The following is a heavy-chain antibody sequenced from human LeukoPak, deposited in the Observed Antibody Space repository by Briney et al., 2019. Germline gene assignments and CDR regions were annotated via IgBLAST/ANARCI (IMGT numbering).Heavy chain of an antibody. CDR2: INPNSGGT. Sequence: GASVKVSCKASGYTFTGYYMHWVRQAPGQGLEWMGWINPNSGGTNYAQKFQGRVTMIRDTSISTAYMELSRLRSDDTAVYYCARDPYDSRGNPLDYWGQGTLVTVSS. V-gene: IGHV1-2*02. J-gene: IGHJ4*02. CDR1: GYTFTGYY. CDR3: ARDPYDSRGNPLDY. D-gene: IGHD3-22*01.